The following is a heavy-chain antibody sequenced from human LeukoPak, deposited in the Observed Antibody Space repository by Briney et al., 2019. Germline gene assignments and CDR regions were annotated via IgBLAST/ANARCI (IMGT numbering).Heavy chain of an antibody. CDR1: GGSINRKTYY. V-gene: IGHV4-39*01. D-gene: IGHD3-22*01. CDR2: IYFSGST. Sequence: SETLSLTCTVSGGSINRKTYYWAWIRQPPGKGLEWIGSIYFSGSTYYNSSLKSRVTISVDMSKNQLSLKLISVIAVDTAVYYCARLPGHYDSSGYRAFDFWGQGTMVTVSS. CDR3: ARLPGHYDSSGYRAFDF. J-gene: IGHJ3*01.